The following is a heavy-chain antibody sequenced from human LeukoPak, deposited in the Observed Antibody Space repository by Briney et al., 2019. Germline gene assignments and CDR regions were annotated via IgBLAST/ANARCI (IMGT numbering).Heavy chain of an antibody. J-gene: IGHJ4*02. V-gene: IGHV3-30*02. CDR2: IRYIGSNK. Sequence: GGSLRLSCAASGFTFSSYGMHWVRQAPGKGLEWVAFIRYIGSNKYYADSVKGRFTISRDNSKNTLYLQMNSLRAEDTGVYYCAKDSSWYVEFLREYYFDYWGQGTLVTVSS. CDR3: AKDSSWYVEFLREYYFDY. CDR1: GFTFSSYG. D-gene: IGHD6-13*01.